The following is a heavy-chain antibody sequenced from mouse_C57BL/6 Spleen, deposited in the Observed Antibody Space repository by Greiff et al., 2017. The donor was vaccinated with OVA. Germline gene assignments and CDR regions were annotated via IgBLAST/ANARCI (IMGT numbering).Heavy chain of an antibody. CDR2: LDPNSGGT. J-gene: IGHJ3*01. Sequence: QVQLQQPGAELVKPGASVTLSCKASGYTFTSYWMHWVKQRPGRGLEWIGRLDPNSGGTTYNEKFKSKATLTVDKPSITAYMQLSSLTSEDSAVYYCARSGGYGSSHAWFAYWGQGTLVTVSA. CDR3: ARSGGYGSSHAWFAY. D-gene: IGHD1-1*01. V-gene: IGHV1-72*01. CDR1: GYTFTSYW.